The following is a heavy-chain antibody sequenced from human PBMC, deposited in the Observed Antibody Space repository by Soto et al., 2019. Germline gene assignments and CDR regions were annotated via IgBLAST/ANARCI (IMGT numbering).Heavy chain of an antibody. CDR1: GGSISSYY. CDR2: IYYSGST. D-gene: IGHD6-19*01. Sequence: SQTLSLTCTVFGGSISSYYWSRIRQPPGKGLDWIGYIYYSGSTNYNPSLKSRVTISVDTSKNQFSLKLSSVTAADTAVYYCARQDYSSGYDYWGQGTLVTVSS. CDR3: ARQDYSSGYDY. V-gene: IGHV4-59*08. J-gene: IGHJ4*02.